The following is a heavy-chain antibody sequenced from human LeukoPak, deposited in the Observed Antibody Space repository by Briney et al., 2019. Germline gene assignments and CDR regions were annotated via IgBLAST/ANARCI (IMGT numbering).Heavy chain of an antibody. J-gene: IGHJ6*02. V-gene: IGHV3-53*01. CDR1: GFTVSSNY. D-gene: IGHD2-15*01. CDR2: IYSGGRT. CDR3: VRDLVVEAATLDYGMDV. Sequence: GGSLRLSCAASGFTVSSNYMSWVRQAPGKGLEWVSVIYSGGRTDYADSVKGRFTISRDNSENTVYLQMSSLRAEDTAVYYCVRDLVVEAATLDYGMDVWGQGTTVTVSS.